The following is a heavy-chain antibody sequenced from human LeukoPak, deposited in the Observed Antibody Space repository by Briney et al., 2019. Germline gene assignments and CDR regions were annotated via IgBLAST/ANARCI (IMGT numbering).Heavy chain of an antibody. J-gene: IGHJ5*02. V-gene: IGHV4-34*01. D-gene: IGHD2-15*01. CDR3: ARDPHQYCSGGSCYYNWFDP. CDR2: INHSGST. Sequence: KPSETLSLTCAVYGGSFSGYYWSWIRQPPGKGLEWIGEINHSGSTNYNPSLKSRVTISVDTSKNQFSLKLSSVTAADTAVYYCARDPHQYCSGGSCYYNWFDPWGQGTLVTVSS. CDR1: GGSFSGYY.